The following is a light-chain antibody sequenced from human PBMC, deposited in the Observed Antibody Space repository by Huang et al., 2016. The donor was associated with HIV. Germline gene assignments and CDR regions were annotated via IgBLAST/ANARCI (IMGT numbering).Light chain of an antibody. CDR3: QQRNNWIT. V-gene: IGKV3-11*01. CDR1: QSVSRF. J-gene: IGKJ5*01. CDR2: DAT. Sequence: EIVLTQSPATLSLSPGERATLSCRASQSVSRFLACDKQKPGQAPRLLIHDATNRATGIPARFSGSGSWTDFTLTISSLEPEDFAIYYCQQRNNWITFGQGTRLEIK.